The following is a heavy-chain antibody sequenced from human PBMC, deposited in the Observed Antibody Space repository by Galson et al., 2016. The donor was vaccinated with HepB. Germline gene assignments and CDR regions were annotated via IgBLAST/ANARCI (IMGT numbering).Heavy chain of an antibody. J-gene: IGHJ5*02. D-gene: IGHD2-8*01. Sequence: QSGAEVKKPGESLKISCKVSGYSFTKYWIGWVRQMPGKGLEWMGIVYPGDSDTRYSPSFRGQVTISVDQSISTAYLQWSSLKASDTAIYYCARQFCGNGVCVFDPWGQGTLVTVSS. CDR1: GYSFTKYW. V-gene: IGHV5-51*01. CDR3: ARQFCGNGVCVFDP. CDR2: VYPGDSDT.